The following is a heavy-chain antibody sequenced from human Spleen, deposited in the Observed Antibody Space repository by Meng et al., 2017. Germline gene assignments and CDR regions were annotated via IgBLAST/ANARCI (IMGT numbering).Heavy chain of an antibody. CDR2: IKSNPDGGTT. Sequence: GESLKISCAASGFTSSNAWMSWVRQAPGKGLEWAGRIKSNPDGGTTAYAAPVKGRFTISRDDSRNTVYLQMNSLKAEDTAVYYCTTETYYYDSSGTLNDAFDIWGQGTMVTVSS. V-gene: IGHV3-15*01. J-gene: IGHJ3*02. D-gene: IGHD3-22*01. CDR1: GFTSSNAW. CDR3: TTETYYYDSSGTLNDAFDI.